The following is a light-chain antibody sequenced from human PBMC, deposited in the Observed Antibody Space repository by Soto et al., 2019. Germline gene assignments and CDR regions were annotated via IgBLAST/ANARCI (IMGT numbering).Light chain of an antibody. CDR2: DAF. V-gene: IGKV3-15*01. Sequence: EIELTQSPATLSVSPGERATPSCRASQNINNKLVWYQQKPGQAPRLLMSDAFNRAPSTPARFSGSGSGTEFTLSISSLQSEDFAVYFCQQYYSWSPITFGQGTRLEI. CDR3: QQYYSWSPIT. CDR1: QNINNK. J-gene: IGKJ5*01.